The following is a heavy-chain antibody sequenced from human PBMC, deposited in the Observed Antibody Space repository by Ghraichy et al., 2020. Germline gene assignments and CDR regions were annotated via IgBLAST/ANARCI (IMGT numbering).Heavy chain of an antibody. CDR1: GFTFSSYA. V-gene: IGHV3-23*01. CDR2: VDNSGLNT. J-gene: IGHJ4*02. CDR3: AALRTGYSSD. Sequence: GGSLRLSCAASGFTFSSYAMILFRQAPGKGLEWVSAVDNSGLNTYYADSLRGRFTISRDNSKNTLYLQMHSLRAEDTALYYCAALRTGYSSDWGQGTLVAVSS. D-gene: IGHD6-19*01.